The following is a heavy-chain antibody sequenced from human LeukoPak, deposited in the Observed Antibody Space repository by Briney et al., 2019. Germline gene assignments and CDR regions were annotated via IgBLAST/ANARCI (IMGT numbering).Heavy chain of an antibody. CDR2: IYSGGST. V-gene: IGHV3-53*01. J-gene: IGHJ4*02. Sequence: PGGSLRLSCAASGFTVSSNYMSWVRQAPGKGLEWVSVIYSGGSTYYADSVKGRFTISRDNSKNTLYLQMNSLRAEDTAVYYCARGPYALARGLPDWGQGTLVTVSS. CDR1: GFTVSSNY. CDR3: ARGPYALARGLPD. D-gene: IGHD2-2*01.